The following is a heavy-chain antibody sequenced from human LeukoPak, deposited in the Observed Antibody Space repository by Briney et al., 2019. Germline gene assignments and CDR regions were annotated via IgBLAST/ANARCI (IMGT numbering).Heavy chain of an antibody. CDR2: MYYSGST. D-gene: IGHD2-2*01. V-gene: IGHV4-59*01. J-gene: IGHJ4*02. CDR3: ARGRCTSVSCPGHFDY. Sequence: SETLSLTCTVSGGSINSYYWSWIRQPPGKGLEWIGYMYYSGSTNYNPSLKSRVTISVDTSKNQFSLKLSSVTAADTAVYYCARGRCTSVSCPGHFDYWGQGTLVTVSS. CDR1: GGSINSYY.